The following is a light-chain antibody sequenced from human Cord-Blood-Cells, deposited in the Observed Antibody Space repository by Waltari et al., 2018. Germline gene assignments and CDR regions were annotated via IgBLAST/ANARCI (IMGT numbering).Light chain of an antibody. CDR3: ETWDSNTVV. CDR2: LEGSGSY. Sequence: QPVLTQSSSASASLGSSVKLTCTLSSGHSSYIIAWHQQQPGKAPRYLMKLEGSGSYNKGSGGPERFSGSSSGADCDLTVSNLQSEDEAEYYCETWDSNTVVFGGGTKLTVL. CDR1: SGHSSYI. J-gene: IGLJ2*01. V-gene: IGLV4-60*03.